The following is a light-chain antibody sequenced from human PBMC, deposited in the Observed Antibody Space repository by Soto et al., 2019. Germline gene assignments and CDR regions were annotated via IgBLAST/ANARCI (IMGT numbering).Light chain of an antibody. J-gene: IGLJ1*01. V-gene: IGLV1-47*02. Sequence: QSVLTQPPSASGTPGQMVTMPCSGSSSNIGSNYVYWYQQLPGTAPKLLIYSNNQRPSGVPDRFSGSKSGTSASLAISGLRSEDEADYYCAAWDDSLSGYVFGTGTKVTVL. CDR1: SSNIGSNY. CDR3: AAWDDSLSGYV. CDR2: SNN.